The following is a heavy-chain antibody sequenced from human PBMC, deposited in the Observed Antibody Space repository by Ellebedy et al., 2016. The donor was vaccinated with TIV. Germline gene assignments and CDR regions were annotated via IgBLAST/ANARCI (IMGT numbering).Heavy chain of an antibody. J-gene: IGHJ6*02. CDR3: ARGHCSGGSCIYYYYYGMDV. D-gene: IGHD2-15*01. Sequence: GESLKISXAASGFTFSSYSMNWVRQAPGKGLEWVSYISSSSSTIYYADSVKGRFTISRDNAKNSLYLQMNSLRAEDTAVYYCARGHCSGGSCIYYYYYGMDVWGQGTTVTVSS. CDR1: GFTFSSYS. V-gene: IGHV3-48*01. CDR2: ISSSSSTI.